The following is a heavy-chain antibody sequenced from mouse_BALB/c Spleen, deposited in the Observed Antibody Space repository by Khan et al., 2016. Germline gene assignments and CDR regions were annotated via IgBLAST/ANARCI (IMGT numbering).Heavy chain of an antibody. CDR3: ARDSEFITSSTGTMDY. Sequence: QVQLKESGPGLVAPSQSLSITCTVSGFSLTRYGVHWVRQPPGKGLEWLGVIWAGGGTDYNSALMSRLRISKDNSKSHVFLKMNSLQTDDAAMYYCARDSEFITSSTGTMDYWGQGTSVTVSS. CDR1: GFSLTRYG. CDR2: IWAGGGT. J-gene: IGHJ4*01. D-gene: IGHD1-2*01. V-gene: IGHV2-9*02.